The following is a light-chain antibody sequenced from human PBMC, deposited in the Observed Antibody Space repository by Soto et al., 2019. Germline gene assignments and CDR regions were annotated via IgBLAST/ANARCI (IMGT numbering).Light chain of an antibody. Sequence: DIQMTQSPSAMSASVGDRVTISCRASQDIGNHLAWFQQKPGKVPQRLIYAASSLQTGVPSRFSGSGSGTDFTLTINSLQPEDFATYYCLQHDSFPPTFGQGTRLRL. V-gene: IGKV1-17*03. J-gene: IGKJ5*01. CDR1: QDIGNH. CDR2: AAS. CDR3: LQHDSFPPT.